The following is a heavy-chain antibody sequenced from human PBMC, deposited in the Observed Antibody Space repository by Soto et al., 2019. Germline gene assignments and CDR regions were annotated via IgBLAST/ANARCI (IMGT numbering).Heavy chain of an antibody. J-gene: IGHJ4*02. Sequence: PSETLSLTCTVSGGSISSGGYYWSWIRQHPGKGLEWIGYIYYSGSTYYNPSLKSRVTISVDTSKNQFSLKLSSVTEADTAVYYCERGASAAAENWGQGTLVTVSS. V-gene: IGHV4-31*03. CDR1: GGSISSGGYY. CDR2: IYYSGST. D-gene: IGHD6-13*01. CDR3: ERGASAAAEN.